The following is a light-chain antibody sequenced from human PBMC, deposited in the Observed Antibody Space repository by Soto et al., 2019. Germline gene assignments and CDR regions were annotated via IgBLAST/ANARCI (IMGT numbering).Light chain of an antibody. Sequence: QSALTQPRSVSGSPGQSVTISCTGTSSDIVIYNYVSWYQQHPGQAPKLLVYDVSKRPSGVPDRFSGSKSGNTASLTVSGLQADDEADYYCCSYAGSSLLLFGGGTQLTVL. CDR1: SSDIVIYNY. CDR3: CSYAGSSLLL. V-gene: IGLV2-11*01. J-gene: IGLJ2*01. CDR2: DVS.